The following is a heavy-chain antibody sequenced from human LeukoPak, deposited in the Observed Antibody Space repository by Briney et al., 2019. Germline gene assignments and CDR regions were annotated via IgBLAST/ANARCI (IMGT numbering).Heavy chain of an antibody. J-gene: IGHJ4*02. CDR2: INPSGGST. CDR1: GYTFTSYY. CDR3: ARLILGVASAGFDY. V-gene: IGHV1-46*01. Sequence: GASVKVSCKASGYTFTSYYMHWVRQAPGQGLEWMGIINPSGGSTSYAQKFQGRVTMTTDTSTSTAYMELRSLRSDDTAVYYCARLILGVASAGFDYWGQGTLVTVSS. D-gene: IGHD6-13*01.